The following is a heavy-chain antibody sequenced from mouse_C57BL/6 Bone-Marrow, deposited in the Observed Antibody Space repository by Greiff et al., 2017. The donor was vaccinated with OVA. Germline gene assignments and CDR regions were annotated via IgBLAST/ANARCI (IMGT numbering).Heavy chain of an antibody. V-gene: IGHV10-1*01. J-gene: IGHJ3*01. CDR2: IRSKSNNYAT. D-gene: IGHD3-2*02. Sequence: GGGLVQPKGSLKLSCAASGFSFNTYAMNWVRQAPGKGLEWVARIRSKSNNYATYYADSVKDRFTISRDDSESMLYLQMNNLKTEDTAMYYCVRPRQRRGWFAYWGQGTLVTVSA. CDR1: GFSFNTYA. CDR3: VRPRQRRGWFAY.